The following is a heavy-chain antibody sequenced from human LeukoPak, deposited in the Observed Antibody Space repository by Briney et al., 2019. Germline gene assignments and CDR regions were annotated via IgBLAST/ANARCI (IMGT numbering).Heavy chain of an antibody. CDR2: VFHSGST. Sequence: PSETLSLTCTVSGDSINNYYWSWVRQPPGKGLEWIGYVFHSGSTNYNPSLKSRVTISVDTSRDKFSLKLSSVTAADTAVYYCARHKAAAGTWGLVDWGQGTLGTVSS. V-gene: IGHV4-59*08. J-gene: IGHJ4*02. D-gene: IGHD6-13*01. CDR1: GDSINNYY. CDR3: ARHKAAAGTWGLVD.